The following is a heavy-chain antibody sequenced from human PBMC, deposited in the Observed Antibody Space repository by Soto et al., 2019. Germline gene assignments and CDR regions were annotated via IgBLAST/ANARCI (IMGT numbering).Heavy chain of an antibody. CDR2: IDHSGNT. V-gene: IGHV4-4*02. Sequence: QVPLQESGPGLVRPSGTLSPTCAVSGASISNFNWWTWVRQPPGKGLEWIGEIDHSGNTNYNPSLQGRVNLSGGQSQNQFSLKFTPLTAGEHGVYYCSNRMGGWYFDLWGRGTLVPVSS. D-gene: IGHD3-16*01. CDR1: GASISNFNW. J-gene: IGHJ2*01. CDR3: SNRMGGWYFDL.